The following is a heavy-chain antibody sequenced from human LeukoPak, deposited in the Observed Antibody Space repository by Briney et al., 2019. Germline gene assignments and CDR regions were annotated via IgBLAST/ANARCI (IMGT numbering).Heavy chain of an antibody. CDR3: ARDRIVRSQSLSHYYYYYGMDV. CDR1: GFTVSSNY. D-gene: IGHD2-21*01. Sequence: QPGGSLRLSCAASGFTVSSNYMRWVRQARGKGLEWVSVIYSGGSTYYADSVKGRFTISRDNSKNTLYLQMNSLRAEDTAVYYCARDRIVRSQSLSHYYYYYGMDVWGQGTTVTVSS. V-gene: IGHV3-66*01. CDR2: IYSGGST. J-gene: IGHJ6*02.